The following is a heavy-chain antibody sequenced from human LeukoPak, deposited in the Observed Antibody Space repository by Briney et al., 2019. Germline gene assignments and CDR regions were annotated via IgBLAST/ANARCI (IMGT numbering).Heavy chain of an antibody. D-gene: IGHD2-21*02. J-gene: IGHJ4*02. Sequence: ASVKVSCKASGYTFTSYDINWVRQATGQGLEWMGWISAYNGNTNYAQKLQGRVTMTTDTSTSTAYMELRSLRSDDTAVYYCARDNCGGDCYSTFDYWGQGTLVTVSS. CDR1: GYTFTSYD. V-gene: IGHV1-18*01. CDR3: ARDNCGGDCYSTFDY. CDR2: ISAYNGNT.